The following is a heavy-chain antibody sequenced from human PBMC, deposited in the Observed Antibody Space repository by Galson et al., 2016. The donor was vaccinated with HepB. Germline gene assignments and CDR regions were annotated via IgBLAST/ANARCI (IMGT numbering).Heavy chain of an antibody. CDR3: ASAASEIPRVISDS. J-gene: IGHJ4*02. D-gene: IGHD2-21*01. CDR1: GYIFTAHY. V-gene: IGHV1-46*01. CDR2: INPSRGST. Sequence: SVKVSCKASGYIFTAHYMHWVRQAPGQGLEWMGIINPSRGSTSYTQKFHGRITMTSDSSTNTVYMELSSLTYEDTAVYFCASAASEIPRVISDSWGQGSLVIVSS.